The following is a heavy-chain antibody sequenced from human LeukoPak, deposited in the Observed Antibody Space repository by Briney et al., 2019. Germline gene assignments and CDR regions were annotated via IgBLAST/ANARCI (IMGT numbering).Heavy chain of an antibody. CDR2: ISSSGSTI. J-gene: IGHJ5*02. D-gene: IGHD3-9*01. V-gene: IGHV3-48*03. CDR1: GFTFSSYE. Sequence: GGSLRLSCAASGFTFSSYEMNWVRQAPGKGLEWVSYISSSGSTISYADPVKGRFTISRDNAKNSLYLQMNSLRAEDTAVYYCARGVDILTGSNWFDPWGQGTLVTVSS. CDR3: ARGVDILTGSNWFDP.